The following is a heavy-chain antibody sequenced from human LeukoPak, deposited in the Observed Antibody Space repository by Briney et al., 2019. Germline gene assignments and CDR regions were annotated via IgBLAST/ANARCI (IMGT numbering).Heavy chain of an antibody. CDR1: GGSISSYY. CDR2: IYYSGST. CDR3: AKGHRSIPKLATDY. Sequence: PSETQSLTCTVSGGSISSYYWSWIRQPPGKGLEWIGYIYYSGSTNYNPSLKSRVTISVDTSKNQFSLKLSSVTAADTAVYYCAKGHRSIPKLATDYWGQGTLVTVSS. J-gene: IGHJ4*02. V-gene: IGHV4-59*12. D-gene: IGHD6-6*01.